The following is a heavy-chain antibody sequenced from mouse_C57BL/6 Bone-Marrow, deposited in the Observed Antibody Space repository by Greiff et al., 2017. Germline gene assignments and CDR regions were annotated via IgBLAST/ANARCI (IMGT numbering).Heavy chain of an antibody. CDR3: AGGNHFFYAMDY. D-gene: IGHD2-1*01. CDR1: GYTFTSYW. V-gene: IGHV1-53*01. J-gene: IGHJ4*01. Sequence: VQLQQPGTELVKPGASVKLSCKASGYTFTSYWMHWVKQRPGQGLEWIGNINPSNGGTNYNEKFKSKATLTVDKSSSTAYMQLSSLTSEDSAVYYGAGGNHFFYAMDYWGQGTSVTVSS. CDR2: INPSNGGT.